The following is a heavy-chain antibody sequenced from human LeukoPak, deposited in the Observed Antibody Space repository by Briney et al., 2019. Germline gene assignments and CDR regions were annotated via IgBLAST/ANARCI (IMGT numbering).Heavy chain of an antibody. CDR3: ARDSSSSWYVFGTFDY. D-gene: IGHD6-13*01. Sequence: PGGSLRLSCAASGFTFSSYAMHWVRQAPGKGLEWVAVISYDGSNKYYADSVKGRFTISRDNSKNTLYLQMNSLRAEDTAVYYCARDSSSSWYVFGTFDYWGQGTLVTVSS. CDR2: ISYDGSNK. J-gene: IGHJ4*02. V-gene: IGHV3-30-3*01. CDR1: GFTFSSYA.